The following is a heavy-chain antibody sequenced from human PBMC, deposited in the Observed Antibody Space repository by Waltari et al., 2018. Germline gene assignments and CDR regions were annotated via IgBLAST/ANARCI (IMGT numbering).Heavy chain of an antibody. Sequence: QVQLQQWGAGLLKPSETLSLTCAVYGGSFSGYYWSWIRQPPGKGLEWIGEINHSGSTNYNPSLKSRVTISVDTSKNQFSLKLSSVTAADTAVYYCARGYIMVGWGQGTLVIVSS. J-gene: IGHJ4*02. D-gene: IGHD2-15*01. CDR2: INHSGST. V-gene: IGHV4-34*01. CDR1: GGSFSGYY. CDR3: ARGYIMVG.